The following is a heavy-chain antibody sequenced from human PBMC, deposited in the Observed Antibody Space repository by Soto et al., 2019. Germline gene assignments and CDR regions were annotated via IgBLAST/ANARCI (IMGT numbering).Heavy chain of an antibody. D-gene: IGHD2-21*02. CDR1: GFTFNSLS. J-gene: IGHJ4*02. CDR2: ISHDARVT. V-gene: IGHV3-30*04. CDR3: AREPYGDSQYFDY. Sequence: QVQLVESGGGMVQPGTSLRLSCAASGFTFNSLSLHWVXXRQDKGLECVAVISHDARVTFYADXVKGRFTVSRDNSKXXXXXXXXXXXAXDXAVYYCAREPYGDSQYFDYWGQGTLVTVSS.